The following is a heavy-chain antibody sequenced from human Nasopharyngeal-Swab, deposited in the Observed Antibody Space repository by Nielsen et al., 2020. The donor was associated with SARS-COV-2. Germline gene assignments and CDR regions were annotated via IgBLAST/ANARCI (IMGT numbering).Heavy chain of an antibody. V-gene: IGHV3-48*02. Sequence: GESLKISCAASGVTFSSYSMNWVRQAPGKGLEWVSYLSNSSSTIYYADSVKGRFTISRDNARNSLYLQMNSLRDEDTAVYYCARRYGDYEGSFEYWGQGTLVTVSS. J-gene: IGHJ4*02. CDR1: GVTFSSYS. D-gene: IGHD4-17*01. CDR2: LSNSSSTI. CDR3: ARRYGDYEGSFEY.